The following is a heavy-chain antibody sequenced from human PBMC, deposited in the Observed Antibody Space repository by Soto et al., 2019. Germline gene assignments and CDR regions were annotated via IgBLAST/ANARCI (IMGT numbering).Heavy chain of an antibody. CDR2: FDPEDGET. D-gene: IGHD1-26*01. CDR3: TTDRGCSGSRFDY. V-gene: IGHV1-24*01. Sequence: QLVQSGAEVKKPGASVKVSCRVPGYTLTKLSMHWVRQAPGKGLEWMGGFDPEDGETIYAQNFQGRLTMTEDTATDTAYMEMSSLRSEDTAVYYCTTDRGCSGSRFDYWGQGTLVTVSS. CDR1: GYTLTKLS. J-gene: IGHJ4*02.